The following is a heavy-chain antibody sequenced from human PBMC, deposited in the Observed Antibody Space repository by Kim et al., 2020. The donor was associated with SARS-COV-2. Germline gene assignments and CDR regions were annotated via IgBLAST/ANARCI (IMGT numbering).Heavy chain of an antibody. CDR2: IYPGDSDT. J-gene: IGHJ4*02. D-gene: IGHD1-20*01. CDR1: GYSFTSYW. Sequence: GASLKISCKGSGYSFTSYWIGWVRQMPGKGLEWMGIIYPGDSDTRYSPSFQGQVTISADKSISTAYLQWSSLKASDTAMYYCARQATYNWNDEDYWGQGTLVTVSS. V-gene: IGHV5-51*01. CDR3: ARQATYNWNDEDY.